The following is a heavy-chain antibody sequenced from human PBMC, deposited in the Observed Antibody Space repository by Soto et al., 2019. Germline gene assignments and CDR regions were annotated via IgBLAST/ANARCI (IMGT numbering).Heavy chain of an antibody. CDR3: AREGVAAAAALYNWFDP. V-gene: IGHV4-39*01. CDR1: GGSISSSSYF. CDR2: IYYSGST. D-gene: IGHD6-13*01. Sequence: SETLSLTCSVSGGSISSSSYFWGWIRQPPGKGLEWIGSIYYSGSTYYNPSLKSRVTVSVDTSKNQFSLKLRSEDTAVYYCAREGVAAAAALYNWFDPWGQGTLVTVSS. J-gene: IGHJ5*02.